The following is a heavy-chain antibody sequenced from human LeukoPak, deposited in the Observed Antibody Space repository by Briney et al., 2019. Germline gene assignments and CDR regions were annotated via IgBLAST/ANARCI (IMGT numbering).Heavy chain of an antibody. CDR1: GGSISSYY. CDR2: IYYSGST. V-gene: IGHV4-59*01. Sequence: SETLSLTCTVSGGSISSYYWSWIRQPPGKGLEWIGYIYYSGSTNYNPSLKSRVTISVDTSKNQFSLKLSSVTAADTAVYYCAREGGYYDSSGYRRGAFDIWGQGTMVTVSS. D-gene: IGHD3-22*01. CDR3: AREGGYYDSSGYRRGAFDI. J-gene: IGHJ3*02.